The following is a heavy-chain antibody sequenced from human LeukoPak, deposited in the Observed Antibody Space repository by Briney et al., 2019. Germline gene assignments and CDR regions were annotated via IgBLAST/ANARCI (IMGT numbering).Heavy chain of an antibody. J-gene: IGHJ5*02. CDR1: GFNFGSYA. CDR2: ISSGSSFI. CDR3: ARDKGGERGFDP. D-gene: IGHD3-16*01. V-gene: IGHV3-21*01. Sequence: PGGSLRLSCAASGFNFGSYAMNWVRQAPGKGLEWVSSISSGSSFIYYADSVKGRFTISRDNAKNSLYLQMNTVRAEGTAIYYCARDKGGERGFDPWGQGTLVTVSS.